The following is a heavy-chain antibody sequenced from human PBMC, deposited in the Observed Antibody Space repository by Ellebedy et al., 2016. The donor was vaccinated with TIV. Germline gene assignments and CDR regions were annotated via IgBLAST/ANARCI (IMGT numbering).Heavy chain of an antibody. J-gene: IGHJ3*02. CDR3: ANYIVGPMIDGFDI. CDR2: IYQSGST. V-gene: IGHV4-38-2*02. Sequence: SETLSLTCTVSGYSISSGYYWGWIRQPPGKGLEWIGSIYQSGSTYYNPSLKSRVTISMDTSKNQFSLKLSSVTAADTAGYSCANYIVGPMIDGFDIWGQGKMVTVSS. D-gene: IGHD1-26*01. CDR1: GYSISSGYY.